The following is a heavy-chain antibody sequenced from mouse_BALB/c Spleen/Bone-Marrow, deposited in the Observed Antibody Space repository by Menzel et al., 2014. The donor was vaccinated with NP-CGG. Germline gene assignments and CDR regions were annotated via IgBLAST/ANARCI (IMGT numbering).Heavy chain of an antibody. CDR1: GFNIKDTY. V-gene: IGHV14-3*02. Sequence: FQLQQSGAELVNPGASVKLSCIASGFNIKDTYMHWVKQRPEQGLEWIGRIDLANGNTKYDPKFQGKANITAATSSNTAYMQLSSLTSEDTAVYYCARWEYYAMDCWGQGTSVTVSS. CDR2: IDLANGNT. J-gene: IGHJ4*01. D-gene: IGHD4-1*01. CDR3: ARWEYYAMDC.